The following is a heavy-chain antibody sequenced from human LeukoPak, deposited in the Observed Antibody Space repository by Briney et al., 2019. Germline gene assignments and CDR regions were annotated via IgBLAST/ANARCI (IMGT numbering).Heavy chain of an antibody. Sequence: ASVKVSCKASGYTFTGYYMHWVRQAPGRGLEWMGWINPNSGGTNYAQKFQGRVTMTRDTSISTAYMELSRLRSDDTAVYYCARDGGVLWFGELSPSDYWGQGTLVTVSS. D-gene: IGHD3-10*01. J-gene: IGHJ4*02. V-gene: IGHV1-2*02. CDR3: ARDGGVLWFGELSPSDY. CDR1: GYTFTGYY. CDR2: INPNSGGT.